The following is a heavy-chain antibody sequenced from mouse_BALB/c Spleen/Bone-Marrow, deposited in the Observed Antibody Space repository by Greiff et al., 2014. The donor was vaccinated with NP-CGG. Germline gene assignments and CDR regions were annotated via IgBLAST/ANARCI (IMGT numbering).Heavy chain of an antibody. CDR3: TRGDDYDEEFAY. CDR2: INPSNGGT. CDR1: GYTFTSYY. J-gene: IGHJ3*01. V-gene: IGHV1S81*02. D-gene: IGHD2-4*01. Sequence: QVHVQQSGAELVKPGASVKLSCKASGYTFTSYYMYWVKQRPGQGLEWIGGINPSNGGTNFNEKFKSKATLTVDKSSSTAYMQLSSRTSEDSAVYYGTRGDDYDEEFAYWGQGTLVTVSA.